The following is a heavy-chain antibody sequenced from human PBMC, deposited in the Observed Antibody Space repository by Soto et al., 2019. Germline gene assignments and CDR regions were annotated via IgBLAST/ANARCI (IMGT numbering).Heavy chain of an antibody. J-gene: IGHJ4*02. Sequence: SETLSLTCTVSGGSISSYYWSWIRQPPGKGLEWIGYIYYSGSTNYNPSLKSRVTISVDTSKNQFSLKLSSVTAADTAVYYCARGKEDSSGPMIWELRNWGQGTLVTVSS. V-gene: IGHV4-59*01. CDR1: GGSISSYY. CDR2: IYYSGST. D-gene: IGHD6-25*01. CDR3: ARGKEDSSGPMIWELRN.